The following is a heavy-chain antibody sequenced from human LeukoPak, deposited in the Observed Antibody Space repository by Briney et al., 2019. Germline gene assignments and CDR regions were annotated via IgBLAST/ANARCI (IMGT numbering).Heavy chain of an antibody. CDR2: LYHSGNT. J-gene: IGHJ4*02. V-gene: IGHV4-38-2*02. Sequence: PSETLSLTCTVSGSSISSGYYWDWIRQPPGKGLEWIGSLYHSGNTYYNPSLKSRVTISVDPSKNQFSLKLSSVTAADTAVYYCAREGGGRGDHYWGQGTLVTVSS. D-gene: IGHD3-10*01. CDR1: GSSISSGYY. CDR3: AREGGGRGDHY.